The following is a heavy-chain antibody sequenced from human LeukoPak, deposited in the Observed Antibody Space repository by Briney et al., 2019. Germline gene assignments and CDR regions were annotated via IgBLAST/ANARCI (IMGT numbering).Heavy chain of an antibody. D-gene: IGHD2/OR15-2a*01. CDR2: ISSSGATM. CDR1: GFTFGTYG. Sequence: GGSLRLSCAASGFTFGTYGMSWVRQGPGKGLECVSAISSSGATMYYSDSVKGRFTISRDNSRNTLYLQINSLRAEDTAVYYCAKDSGETDFYNYFYMDVWGKGTTVTVSS. CDR3: AKDSGETDFYNYFYMDV. V-gene: IGHV3-23*01. J-gene: IGHJ6*03.